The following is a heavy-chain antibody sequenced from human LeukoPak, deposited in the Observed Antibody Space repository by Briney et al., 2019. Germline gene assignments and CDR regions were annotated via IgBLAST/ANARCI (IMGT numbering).Heavy chain of an antibody. CDR1: GYTFTGYY. CDR2: INPNSGGT. CDR3: AAGIVVVPAATRGFDY. D-gene: IGHD2-2*01. Sequence: ASVKVSCXASGYTFTGYYMHWVRQAPGQGLEWMGWINPNSGGTNYAQKFQGRVTMTRDTSISTAYMELSRLRSDDTAVYYCAAGIVVVPAATRGFDYWGQGTLVTVSS. J-gene: IGHJ4*02. V-gene: IGHV1-2*02.